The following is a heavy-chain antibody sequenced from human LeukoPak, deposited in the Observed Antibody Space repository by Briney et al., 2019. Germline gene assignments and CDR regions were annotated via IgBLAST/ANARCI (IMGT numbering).Heavy chain of an antibody. D-gene: IGHD5-12*01. CDR1: GFTFSNAW. V-gene: IGHV3-15*01. CDR2: IKSKTDGGTT. CDR3: TRDIVATIIDYYYGMDA. J-gene: IGHJ6*02. Sequence: GGSLRLSCAASGFTFSNAWMSWVRQAPGKGLEWVGRIKSKTDGGTTDYAAPVKGRFTISRDDSKNTLYLQMNSLKTEDTAVYYCTRDIVATIIDYYYGMDAWGQGTTVTVSS.